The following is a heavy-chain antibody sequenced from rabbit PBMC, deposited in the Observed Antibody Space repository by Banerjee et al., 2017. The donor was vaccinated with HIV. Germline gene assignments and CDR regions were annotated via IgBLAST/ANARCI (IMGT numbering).Heavy chain of an antibody. J-gene: IGHJ4*01. CDR1: GLDFSSSYW. D-gene: IGHD4-2*01. Sequence: QEQLVEYGGDLVQPEGSLTLTCKASGLDFSSSYWMCWVRQAPGKGLEWIGCIYSGGSGSTYFASWVNGRFTISQTSSTTVTLQMTSLTAADTATYFCTRGYIVNARNVWYFDFWGPGTLVTVS. V-gene: IGHV1S45*01. CDR2: IYSGGSGST. CDR3: TRGYIVNARNVWYFDF.